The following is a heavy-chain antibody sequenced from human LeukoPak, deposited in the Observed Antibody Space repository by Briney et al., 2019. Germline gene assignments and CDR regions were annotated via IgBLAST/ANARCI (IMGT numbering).Heavy chain of an antibody. CDR3: ASFYQAYYFDY. CDR2: IYYSGST. CDR1: GVSISSGDYY. J-gene: IGHJ4*02. V-gene: IGHV4-30-4*01. Sequence: SETLSLTCTVSGVSISSGDYYWSWIRQAPGKGLEWIGYIYYSGSTYYNLSLKSRVTISVDTSKNQFSLKLSSVTAADTAVYYCASFYQAYYFDYWGQGTLVTVSS. D-gene: IGHD2-21*01.